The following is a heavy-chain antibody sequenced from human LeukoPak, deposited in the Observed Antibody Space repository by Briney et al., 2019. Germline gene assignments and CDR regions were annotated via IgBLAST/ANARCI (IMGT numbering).Heavy chain of an antibody. Sequence: SETLSLTCTVSGGSISSYYWSWIRQPPGKGLEWIGYTYYSGSTHYNPPLNSRVTISVDTSKNQFSLKLSSVTAAGTAVYYCARDLVPWGQGTLVTVSS. J-gene: IGHJ5*02. V-gene: IGHV4-59*01. CDR1: GGSISSYY. CDR3: ARDLVP. CDR2: TYYSGST.